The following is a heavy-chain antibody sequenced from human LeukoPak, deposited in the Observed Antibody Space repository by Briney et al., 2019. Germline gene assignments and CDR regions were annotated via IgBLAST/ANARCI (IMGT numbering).Heavy chain of an antibody. CDR3: AKERPYDYVWEP. CDR1: GFSSGAYA. CDR2: ISATGINT. J-gene: IGHJ5*02. Sequence: AGGSLRLSCTASGFSSGAYAVTWVRQAPGKGLEWVSAISATGINTYYAGSVKGRFTISRDSSKNTVYLEMNSLRAEDAAVYYCAKERPYDYVWEPWGQGTLVTVSS. D-gene: IGHD3-16*01. V-gene: IGHV3-23*01.